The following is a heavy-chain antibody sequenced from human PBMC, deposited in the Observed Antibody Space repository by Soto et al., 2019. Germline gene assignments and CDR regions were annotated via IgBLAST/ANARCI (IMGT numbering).Heavy chain of an antibody. Sequence: PGESLKISCKGSGYSFTSYWIGWVRQMPGEGLEWVGLIFPGDSDTRYSPSVQGQVTISADKSIGTAYLQWSSLEASDTAMYYCSRTISFGRQVRAFDYWGQGTLVTVSS. D-gene: IGHD3-3*02. CDR3: SRTISFGRQVRAFDY. CDR2: IFPGDSDT. CDR1: GYSFTSYW. V-gene: IGHV5-51*01. J-gene: IGHJ4*02.